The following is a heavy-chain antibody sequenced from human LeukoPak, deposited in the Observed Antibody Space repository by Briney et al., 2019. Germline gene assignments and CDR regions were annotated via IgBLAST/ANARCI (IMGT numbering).Heavy chain of an antibody. D-gene: IGHD5-24*01. J-gene: IGHJ4*02. V-gene: IGHV4-34*01. Sequence: PSETLSLTCAVYGGSFSGYYWSWIRQPPGKGLEWIGEINHSGSTNYNPSLKSRVTISVDTSKNQFSLKLSSVTAADTAVYYCARRNGYKMYRIDYWGQGTLVTVSS. CDR2: INHSGST. CDR3: ARRNGYKMYRIDY. CDR1: GGSFSGYY.